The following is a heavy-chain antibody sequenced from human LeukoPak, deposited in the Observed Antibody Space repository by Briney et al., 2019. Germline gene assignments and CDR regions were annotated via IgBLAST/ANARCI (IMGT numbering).Heavy chain of an antibody. CDR2: IYYSGST. D-gene: IGHD6-13*01. Sequence: SEALSLTCTVSGGSISSSSYYWGWIRQPPGKGLEWIGTIYYSGSTYYNPSLKSRVTISVDTSKNQFSLKLISVTAADTAVYYCARRGMAAAGFFDYWGQGTLVTVSS. J-gene: IGHJ4*02. CDR1: GGSISSSSYY. CDR3: ARRGMAAAGFFDY. V-gene: IGHV4-39*01.